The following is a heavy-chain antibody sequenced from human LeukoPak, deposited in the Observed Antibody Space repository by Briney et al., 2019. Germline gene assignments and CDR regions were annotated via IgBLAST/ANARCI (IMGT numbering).Heavy chain of an antibody. J-gene: IGHJ5*02. CDR2: IYTSGST. D-gene: IGHD3-22*01. Sequence: SETLSLTCTVSGGSISSYYWSWIRQPAGKGLEWIGRIYTSGSTNYNPSLKSRVTMSVDTSKNQFSLKLSSVTVADTAVYYCARVYYDSSGYYYHWFDPWGQGTLVTVSS. V-gene: IGHV4-4*07. CDR1: GGSISSYY. CDR3: ARVYYDSSGYYYHWFDP.